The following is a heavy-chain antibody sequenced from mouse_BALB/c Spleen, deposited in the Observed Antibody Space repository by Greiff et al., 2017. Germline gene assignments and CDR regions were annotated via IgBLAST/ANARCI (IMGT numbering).Heavy chain of an antibody. CDR1: GYTFTSYW. D-gene: IGHD2-2*01. J-gene: IGHJ4*01. CDR2: INPSTGYT. Sequence: VQLQQSGAELAKPGASVKMSCKASGYTFTSYWMHWVKQRPGQGLEWIGYINPSTGYTEYNQKFKDKATLTADKSSSTAYMQLSSLTSEDSAVYYCARYRYGYLYAMDYWGQGTSVTVSS. V-gene: IGHV1-7*01. CDR3: ARYRYGYLYAMDY.